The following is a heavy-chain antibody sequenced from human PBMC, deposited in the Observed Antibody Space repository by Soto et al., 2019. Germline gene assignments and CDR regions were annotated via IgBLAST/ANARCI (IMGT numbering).Heavy chain of an antibody. CDR2: IDPSDAYT. Sequence: EVQLVQSGAEVKKPGESLRISCKGSGYSFTSYWISWVRQMPGKGLEWLGRIDPSDAYTNYSPSLQGHVTISADKSISTAYLQWSSLKASDTAMYYCARHSNQLLGFDYWGQGTRVTVSS. CDR3: ARHSNQLLGFDY. J-gene: IGHJ4*02. CDR1: GYSFTSYW. D-gene: IGHD2-2*01. V-gene: IGHV5-10-1*01.